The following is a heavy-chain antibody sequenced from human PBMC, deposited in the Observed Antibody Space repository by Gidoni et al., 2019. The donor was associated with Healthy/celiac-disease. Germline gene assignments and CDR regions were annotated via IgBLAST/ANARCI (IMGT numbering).Heavy chain of an antibody. V-gene: IGHV1-8*01. D-gene: IGHD6-19*01. CDR1: GYTFTSYD. CDR2: MNPNSGNT. J-gene: IGHJ5*02. Sequence: QVQLVQSGAEVKKPGASVKVSCMASGYTFTSYDINWVRQATGQGLEWMGWMNPNSGNTGYAQKFQGRVTMTRNTSISTAYMELSSLRSEDTAVYYCARDLYSSGWSRWFDPWGQGTLVTVSS. CDR3: ARDLYSSGWSRWFDP.